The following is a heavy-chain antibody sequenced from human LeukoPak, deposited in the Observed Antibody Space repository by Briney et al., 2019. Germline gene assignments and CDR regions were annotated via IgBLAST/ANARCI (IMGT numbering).Heavy chain of an antibody. CDR3: ARGYCSSTSCYAGLYYYYYGMDV. CDR1: GGSISSGGYS. CDR2: IYHSGST. J-gene: IGHJ6*04. V-gene: IGHV4-30-2*01. Sequence: SETLSLTCAVSGGSISSGGYSWSWIRQPPGKGLEWIGYIYHSGSTYYNPSLKSRVTISVDTSKNQFSLKLSSVTAADTAVYYCARGYCSSTSCYAGLYYYYYGMDVWGKGTTVTVSS. D-gene: IGHD2-2*01.